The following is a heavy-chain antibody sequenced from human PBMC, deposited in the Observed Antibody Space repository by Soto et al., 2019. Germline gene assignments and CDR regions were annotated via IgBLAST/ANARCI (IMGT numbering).Heavy chain of an antibody. V-gene: IGHV3-30*18. CDR3: AKKALLDYYYYYYMDV. J-gene: IGHJ6*03. Sequence: QVQLVESGGGVVQPGRSLRLSCAASGFTFSSYGMHWVRQAPGKGLEWVAVISYDGSNKYYADSVKGRFTNSRDNSKNTLYLQMNSLRAEDTAVYYGAKKALLDYYYYYYMDVWGKGTTVTVSS. CDR2: ISYDGSNK. CDR1: GFTFSSYG. D-gene: IGHD1-1*01.